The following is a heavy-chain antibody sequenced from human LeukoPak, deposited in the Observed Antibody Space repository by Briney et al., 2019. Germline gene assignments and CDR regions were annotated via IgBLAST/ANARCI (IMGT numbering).Heavy chain of an antibody. CDR3: AKGLISSATYFSYFDY. D-gene: IGHD1-26*01. Sequence: GGSLRLSCAASGFPFSSYGMSWVRQAPGKGLEWVSPISAVGDLTNYADSVKGRFTISRDSSKNMLYVQMNSLRAEDTAVYYCAKGLISSATYFSYFDYWGQGTLVTVS. J-gene: IGHJ4*02. V-gene: IGHV3-23*01. CDR2: ISAVGDLT. CDR1: GFPFSSYG.